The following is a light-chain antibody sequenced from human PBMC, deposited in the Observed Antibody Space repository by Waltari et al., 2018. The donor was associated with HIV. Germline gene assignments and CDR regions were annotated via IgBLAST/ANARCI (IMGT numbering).Light chain of an antibody. CDR1: ASDIGDYNY. V-gene: IGLV2-14*03. CDR3: SSYTRSTRTTAWL. CDR2: DVS. Sequence: QSALTQPASVSGAPGQSITISCTGTASDIGDYNYVSWYQQHPGKAPKLVIYDVSNRPSGISTSFSGSKSGTTASLTISGLQAEDEAVYYCSSYTRSTRTTAWLFGGGTRLTVL. J-gene: IGLJ2*01.